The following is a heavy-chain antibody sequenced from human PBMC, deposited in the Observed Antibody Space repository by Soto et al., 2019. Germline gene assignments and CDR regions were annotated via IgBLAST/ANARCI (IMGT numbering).Heavy chain of an antibody. D-gene: IGHD3-3*01. Sequence: ASVKVSCKASGYTFTSYDINWVRQATGEGLEWMGWMNPNSGNTGYAQKFQGRVTMTRNTSISTAYMELSSLRSEDTAVYYCARVRPITIFGVVHPWYYGMDVWGQGPTVTV. V-gene: IGHV1-8*01. CDR1: GYTFTSYD. J-gene: IGHJ6*02. CDR2: MNPNSGNT. CDR3: ARVRPITIFGVVHPWYYGMDV.